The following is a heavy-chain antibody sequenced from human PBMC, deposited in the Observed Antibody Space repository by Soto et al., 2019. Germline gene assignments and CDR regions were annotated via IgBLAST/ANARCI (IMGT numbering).Heavy chain of an antibody. CDR2: ISWNSGSI. V-gene: IGHV3-9*01. J-gene: IGHJ4*02. D-gene: IGHD3-3*01. Sequence: EVQLVESGGGLVQPGRSLRLSCAASGFTFDDYAMHWVRQAPGKGLEWVSGISWNSGSIGYADSVKGRFTISRDNAKNSLYLQMNSLRAEDTALYDCAKGYDFWSGTIDYWGQGTLVTVSS. CDR1: GFTFDDYA. CDR3: AKGYDFWSGTIDY.